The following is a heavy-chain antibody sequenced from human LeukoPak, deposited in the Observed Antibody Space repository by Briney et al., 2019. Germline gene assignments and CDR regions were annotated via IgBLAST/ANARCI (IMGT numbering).Heavy chain of an antibody. V-gene: IGHV4-59*10. CDR3: ARSFYGSGYNWFDP. CDR2: IYTSGST. CDR1: GGSFSGYY. D-gene: IGHD3-10*01. Sequence: SETLSLTCAVYGGSFSGYYWSWIRQPAGKGLEWIGRIYTSGSTNYNPSLKSRVTMSVDTSKNQFSLKLSSVTAADTAVYYCARSFYGSGYNWFDPWGQGTLVTVSS. J-gene: IGHJ5*02.